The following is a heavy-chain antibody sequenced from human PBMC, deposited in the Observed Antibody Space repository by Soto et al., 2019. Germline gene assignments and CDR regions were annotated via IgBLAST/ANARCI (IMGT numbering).Heavy chain of an antibody. D-gene: IGHD2-15*01. V-gene: IGHV5-51*01. Sequence: PGESLKISCKGFGYSFTTFWIGWVRQMPGKGLEWMGIIYPGDSETRYSPSFQGQVTISADKSLSTAYLQWRTVEASDTAIYYCARLPIIPAAKYYYYYYGMDVWGQGTTVTVSS. J-gene: IGHJ6*02. CDR1: GYSFTTFW. CDR3: ARLPIIPAAKYYYYYYGMDV. CDR2: IYPGDSET.